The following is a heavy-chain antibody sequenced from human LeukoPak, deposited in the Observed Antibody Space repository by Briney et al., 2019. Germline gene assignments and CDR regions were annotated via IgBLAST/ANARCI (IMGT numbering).Heavy chain of an antibody. D-gene: IGHD2-15*01. J-gene: IGHJ3*02. CDR2: IYYSGST. V-gene: IGHV4-39*02. Sequence: KASETLSLTCTVSGGSISSSSYYWGWIRQPPGKGLEWIGSIYYSGSTYYNPSLKSRVTISVDTSKNQFSLKLSSVTAADTAVYYCARDWTYGAYSIWGQGTMVTVSS. CDR3: ARDWTYGAYSI. CDR1: GGSISSSSYY.